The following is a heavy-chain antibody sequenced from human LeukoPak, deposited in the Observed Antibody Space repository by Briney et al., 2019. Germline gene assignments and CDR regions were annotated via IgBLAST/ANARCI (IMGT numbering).Heavy chain of an antibody. J-gene: IGHJ4*02. CDR2: IFYTGST. CDR1: DGSISSSGYY. CDR3: GRGGYSVIDY. V-gene: IGHV4-61*05. Sequence: SETLSLTCTVSDGSISSSGYYWGWIRQPPGKGLEWIGYIFYTGSTNYNPSLKSRVTMSVDTSKNQFSLKLSSVTAADTAVYYCGRGGYSVIDYWGQGTLVTVSS. D-gene: IGHD5-18*01.